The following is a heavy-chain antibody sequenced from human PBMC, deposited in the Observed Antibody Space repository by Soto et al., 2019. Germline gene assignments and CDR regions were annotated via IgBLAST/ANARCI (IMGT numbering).Heavy chain of an antibody. D-gene: IGHD5-12*01. V-gene: IGHV4-39*01. Sequence: QLLESGPGLVKPSETLSLTCTVSGGSISSSSYYWGWIRQPPGKGLEWIGSIYYSGSTYYNPSLKSRVTISVDTSKNQFSLKLSSVTAADTAVYYCASLIIVATIDYWGQGALVTVSS. CDR2: IYYSGST. J-gene: IGHJ4*02. CDR3: ASLIIVATIDY. CDR1: GGSISSSSYY.